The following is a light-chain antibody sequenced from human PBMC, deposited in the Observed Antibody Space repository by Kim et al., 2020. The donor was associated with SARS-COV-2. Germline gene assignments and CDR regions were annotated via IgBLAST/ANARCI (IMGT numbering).Light chain of an antibody. CDR2: VNGDGSY. CDR3: LTWGTGLRV. Sequence: QPVLTQSPSASASLGGSVKLTCTLSSGHSDNGIAWSQQQPVKAPRSLLKVNGDGSYPRGDGVPDRFSGSRSGAERYLTILKPQSEDEADCYCLTWGTGLRVFGKGTQVTV. CDR1: SGHSDNG. J-gene: IGLJ3*02. V-gene: IGLV4-69*01.